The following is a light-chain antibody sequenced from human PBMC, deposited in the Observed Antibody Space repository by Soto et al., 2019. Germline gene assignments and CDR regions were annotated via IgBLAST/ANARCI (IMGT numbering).Light chain of an antibody. CDR3: QHYGNSRA. J-gene: IGKJ1*01. CDR1: QSVDSRF. Sequence: EIVLTQSPGTLSLSPGERATLSCRSSQSVDSRFLAWYQQKPGQAPRLLIYGASSRATGIPDRFSGSGSGTDFTLTISRLEPEDFAVYYCQHYGNSRAFGQGTKVEIK. CDR2: GAS. V-gene: IGKV3-20*01.